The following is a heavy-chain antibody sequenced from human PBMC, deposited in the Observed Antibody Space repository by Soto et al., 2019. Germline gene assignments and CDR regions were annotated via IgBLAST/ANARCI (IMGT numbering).Heavy chain of an antibody. CDR3: YTRTDYADGRYTSDY. D-gene: IGHD4-17*01. CDR2: IRSRSKKYAT. J-gene: IGHJ4*02. Sequence: HPEGSLRLSCAAYGFSFSASAMHWVRQAPGKGLEWIGRIRSRSKKYATEYAASVRGRFLLSRDDSKNMAYLQMDTLKTEDSAVYYCYTRTDYADGRYTSDYWGQGTLVTVSS. V-gene: IGHV3-73*01. CDR1: GFSFSASA.